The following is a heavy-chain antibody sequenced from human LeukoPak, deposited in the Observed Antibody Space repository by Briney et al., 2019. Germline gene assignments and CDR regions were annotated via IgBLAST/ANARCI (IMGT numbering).Heavy chain of an antibody. V-gene: IGHV3-7*04. Sequence: GGSLRLSCAASGFTFSTYWMTWVRQAPRKGLEWVANIKEDGSEKYYVDSVKGRFTISRDNAKNSLYLQMNSLRAEDTAVYYCARYRWELLYWGQGTLVTVSS. CDR1: GFTFSTYW. CDR3: ARYRWELLY. J-gene: IGHJ4*02. CDR2: IKEDGSEK. D-gene: IGHD1-26*01.